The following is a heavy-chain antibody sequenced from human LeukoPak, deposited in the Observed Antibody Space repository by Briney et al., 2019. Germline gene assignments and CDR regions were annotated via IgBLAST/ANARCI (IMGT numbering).Heavy chain of an antibody. CDR3: AHKTYYYDSSGYRWYFDL. CDR2: IYWNDDK. D-gene: IGHD3-22*01. J-gene: IGHJ2*01. Sequence: SGPTLLQPTPTLTLTCTFSGFSLSTSGVGVGWIRQPPGKALEWLALIYWNDDKRYSPSLKSRLTITKDTSKNQVVLTMTNMDPVDTATYYCAHKTYYYDSSGYRWYFDLWGRGTLVTVSS. CDR1: GFSLSTSGVG. V-gene: IGHV2-5*01.